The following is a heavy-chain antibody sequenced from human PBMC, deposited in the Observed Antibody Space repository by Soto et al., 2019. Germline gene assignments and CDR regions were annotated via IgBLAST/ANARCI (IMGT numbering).Heavy chain of an antibody. CDR3: TTDPATVIAAAGTIGY. D-gene: IGHD6-13*01. V-gene: IGHV3-15*01. J-gene: IGHJ4*02. CDR1: GFTFSNAW. Sequence: EVQLVESGGGLVKPGGSLRLSCAASGFTFSNAWMSWVRQAPGKGLEWVGRIKSKTDGGTTDYAAPVKGRFTISRDDSKNTLYLQMNSPKAEDTAVYYCTTDPATVIAAAGTIGYWGQGTLVTVSS. CDR2: IKSKTDGGTT.